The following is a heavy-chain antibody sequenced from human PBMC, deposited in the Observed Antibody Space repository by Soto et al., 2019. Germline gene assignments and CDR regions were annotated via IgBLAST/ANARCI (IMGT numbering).Heavy chain of an antibody. Sequence: QVQLVQSGAEVKRPGSSVKVSCKPSGGTFRSSAITWVRQAPGQGLEWMGGIIPLFGTAQYAQKFQGRVTITAASSTRTVYMVVSSLRAEDTAVYYCTRDSSAWYVPASYYYYGMDVWGQGTTVTVSS. CDR3: TRDSSAWYVPASYYYYGMDV. J-gene: IGHJ6*02. CDR1: GGTFRSSA. D-gene: IGHD6-19*01. V-gene: IGHV1-69*01. CDR2: IIPLFGTA.